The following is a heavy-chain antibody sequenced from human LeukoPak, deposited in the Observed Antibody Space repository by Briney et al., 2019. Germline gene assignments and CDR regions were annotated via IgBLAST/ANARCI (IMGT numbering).Heavy chain of an antibody. Sequence: GGSLRLSCAASGFTFSSYAMSWVRQAPGKGLEWVSAISGSGGSTYYADSVKGRFTISRDNSKNTLYLQMNSLRAEDTAVYYCAKDRYYDFWSGYYYYYGMDVWGQGTTVTVSS. V-gene: IGHV3-23*01. J-gene: IGHJ6*02. CDR2: ISGSGGST. CDR1: GFTFSSYA. CDR3: AKDRYYDFWSGYYYYYGMDV. D-gene: IGHD3-3*01.